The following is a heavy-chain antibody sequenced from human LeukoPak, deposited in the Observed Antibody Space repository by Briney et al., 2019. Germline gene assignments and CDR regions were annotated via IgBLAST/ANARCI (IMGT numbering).Heavy chain of an antibody. CDR3: ASLDIT. CDR2: IRGDGIDT. V-gene: IGHV3-74*01. CDR1: GFSFSRYY. Sequence: GGSLRLSCVASGFSFSRYYMHWVRQAPGKGLVWVSRIRGDGIDTIYADSVKGRFTISRDNAKNSLYLQMNSLRAEDTAVYYCASLDITWGQGTLVTVSS. J-gene: IGHJ5*02. D-gene: IGHD3-9*01.